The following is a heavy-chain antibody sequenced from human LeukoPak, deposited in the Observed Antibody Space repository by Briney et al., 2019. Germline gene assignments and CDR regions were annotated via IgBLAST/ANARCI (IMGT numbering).Heavy chain of an antibody. CDR1: GGSISSYY. CDR3: ARQGSSWFSNYYYYYGMDV. J-gene: IGHJ6*02. Sequence: SETLSLTCTVSGGSISSYYWSWIRQPPGKGLEWIGYIYYSGSTNYNPSLKSRVTISVDTSKNQFSLKLSSVAAADTAVYYCARQGSSWFSNYYYYYGMDVWGQGTTVTVSS. V-gene: IGHV4-59*08. CDR2: IYYSGST. D-gene: IGHD6-13*01.